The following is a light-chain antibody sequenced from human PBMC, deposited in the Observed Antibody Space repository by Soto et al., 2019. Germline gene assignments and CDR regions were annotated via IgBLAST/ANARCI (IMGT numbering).Light chain of an antibody. CDR3: QQYNNWPPVT. J-gene: IGKJ2*01. CDR1: QSVSNN. V-gene: IGKV3-15*01. CDR2: GAS. Sequence: EIVMTQSPATLSVSPGERATLSCRASQSVSNNLAWYQQNPGQTPRLLIYGASTRVTGIPVRFSGSGSGTEFTLTISSLQSEDCAVYYCQQYNNWPPVTFGQGTKLEIK.